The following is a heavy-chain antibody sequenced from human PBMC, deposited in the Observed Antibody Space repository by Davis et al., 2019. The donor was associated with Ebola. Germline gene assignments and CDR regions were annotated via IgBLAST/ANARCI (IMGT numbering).Heavy chain of an antibody. Sequence: ASVPVSCKPSVYTFTTYDINWVRQAPGQALEWLGRVILKSGATNYAQKFQGRVTMTRDTSISTVYMELSSLRYDDTADYYCARGHNYAHEYWGQGTLVTVSS. D-gene: IGHD4-11*01. J-gene: IGHJ4*02. CDR2: VILKSGAT. V-gene: IGHV1-2*06. CDR3: ARGHNYAHEY. CDR1: VYTFTTYD.